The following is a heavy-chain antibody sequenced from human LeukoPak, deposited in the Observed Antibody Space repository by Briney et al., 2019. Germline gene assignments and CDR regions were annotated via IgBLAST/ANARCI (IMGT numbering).Heavy chain of an antibody. CDR2: INHSEST. J-gene: IGHJ4*02. Sequence: SETLSLTCAVYGGSFSGYYWSWIRQPPGKGLEWIGEINHSESTNYNPSLKSRVTISVDTSKNQFSLKLSSVTAADTAVYYCARTRLGDYIWGSYRNYPSAYYFDYWGQGTLVTVSS. V-gene: IGHV4-34*01. CDR3: ARTRLGDYIWGSYRNYPSAYYFDY. D-gene: IGHD3-16*02. CDR1: GGSFSGYY.